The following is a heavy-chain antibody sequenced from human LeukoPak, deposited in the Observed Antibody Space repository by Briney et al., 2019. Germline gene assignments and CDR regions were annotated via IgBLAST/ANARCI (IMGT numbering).Heavy chain of an antibody. J-gene: IGHJ4*02. CDR1: GYTFTGYY. Sequence: ASVKVSCKASGYTFTGYYMHWVLQAPGQGLEWMGWINPNSGGTNYAQKFQGRITMTRDTSISTAYMELSRLRSDDTAVYYCARVGWQWLVYFDYWGQGTLVTVSS. CDR3: ARVGWQWLVYFDY. D-gene: IGHD6-19*01. CDR2: INPNSGGT. V-gene: IGHV1-2*02.